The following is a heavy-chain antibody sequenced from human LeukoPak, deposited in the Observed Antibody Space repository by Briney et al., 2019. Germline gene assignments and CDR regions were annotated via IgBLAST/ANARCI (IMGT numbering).Heavy chain of an antibody. J-gene: IGHJ4*02. Sequence: SETLSLTCTVSGGSISSSSYYWSWIRQPPGKGLEWIGYIYYSGSTNYNPSLKSRVTISVDTSKNQFSLKLSSVTAADTAVYYCAREFPGGQFDYWGQGTLVTVSS. CDR2: IYYSGST. CDR1: GGSISSSSYY. CDR3: AREFPGGQFDY. V-gene: IGHV4-61*01. D-gene: IGHD4-23*01.